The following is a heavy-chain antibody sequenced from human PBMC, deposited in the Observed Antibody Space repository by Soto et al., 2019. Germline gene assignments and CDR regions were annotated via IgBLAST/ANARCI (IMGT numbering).Heavy chain of an antibody. CDR3: AREPLDGMDV. CDR2: IYHTGNT. Sequence: QVQLHQSGPGLVKPSQTLSLECTVIGGSVNTGDNYWSWVRQSPGRGLEWIGYIYHTGNTFYKPALENRVTMSVDASKNPFSLTQTSVTAADTAVYFCAREPLDGMDVWGQGTNVTVSS. J-gene: IGHJ6*02. V-gene: IGHV4-30-4*01. CDR1: GGSVNTGDNY.